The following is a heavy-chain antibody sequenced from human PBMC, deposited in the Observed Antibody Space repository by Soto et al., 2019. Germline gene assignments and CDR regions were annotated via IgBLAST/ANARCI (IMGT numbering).Heavy chain of an antibody. CDR1: GGSISSYY. CDR2: IYYSGST. J-gene: IGHJ6*03. Sequence: SETLSLTCTVSGGSISSYYWSWIRQPPGKGLEWIGYIYYSGSTNYNPSLKSRVTISVDTSKNQFSLKLSSVTAADTAVYYCARQPPLYSGYAKTEGYYYMDVWGKGTTVTVSS. V-gene: IGHV4-59*08. CDR3: ARQPPLYSGYAKTEGYYYMDV. D-gene: IGHD5-12*01.